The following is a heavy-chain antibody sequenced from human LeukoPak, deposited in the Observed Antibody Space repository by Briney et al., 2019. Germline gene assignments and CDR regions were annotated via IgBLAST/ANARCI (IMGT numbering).Heavy chain of an antibody. J-gene: IGHJ4*02. CDR1: GFTFSSYG. D-gene: IGHD6-13*01. V-gene: IGHV3-30*02. Sequence: GGSLRLSCAASGFTFSSYGMHWVRQAPGKGLEWVALIRSDGSNKYYADSVKGRFTVSRDNSKDTLYLQMNSLRPDDTAVYYCAKDIPSSSWYLGYWGQGTLVTVSS. CDR3: AKDIPSSSWYLGY. CDR2: IRSDGSNK.